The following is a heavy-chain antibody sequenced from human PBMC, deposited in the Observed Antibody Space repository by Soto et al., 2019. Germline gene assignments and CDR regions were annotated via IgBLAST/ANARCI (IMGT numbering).Heavy chain of an antibody. V-gene: IGHV4-4*07. Sequence: PSETLSLTCTVSGGSISSYYWSWIRQPAGKGLEWIGRIYTSGSTNYNPSLKSRVTMSVDTSKNQFSLKLSSMTAADTAVYYCARDLGRIAAAELGYYYYGMDVWGQGTTVTVSS. CDR1: GGSISSYY. CDR2: IYTSGST. CDR3: ARDLGRIAAAELGYYYYGMDV. D-gene: IGHD6-13*01. J-gene: IGHJ6*02.